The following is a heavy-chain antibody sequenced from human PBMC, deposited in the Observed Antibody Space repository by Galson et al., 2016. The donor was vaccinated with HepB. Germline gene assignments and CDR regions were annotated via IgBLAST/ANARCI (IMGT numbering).Heavy chain of an antibody. Sequence: SETLSLTCAVSGGSINTTDWWTWVRQPPGKGLEWIGEIFQTGSTNYNPSLKSRVTMSVDTSKNQFSLKVNFVTAADTAVYYCARDRRERNWVASSNLRPPPDYHYGMDVWGQGTTVTVSS. CDR1: GGSINTTDW. CDR2: IFQTGST. CDR3: ARDRRERNWVASSNLRPPPDYHYGMDV. D-gene: IGHD5-12*01. J-gene: IGHJ6*02. V-gene: IGHV4-4*02.